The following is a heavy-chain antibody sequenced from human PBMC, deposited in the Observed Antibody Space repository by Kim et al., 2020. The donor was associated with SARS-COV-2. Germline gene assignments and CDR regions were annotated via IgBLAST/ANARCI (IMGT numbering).Heavy chain of an antibody. V-gene: IGHV1-2*06. D-gene: IGHD1-1*01. Sequence: ASVKVSCKASGYTFTGYYMHWVRQAPGQGLEWMGRINPNSGGTNYAQKFQGRVTMTRDTSTSTAYMELRRLRSDDTAVYYCARDGNDEQYGMDVWGQGTTVTVSS. CDR2: INPNSGGT. CDR1: GYTFTGYY. CDR3: ARDGNDEQYGMDV. J-gene: IGHJ6*02.